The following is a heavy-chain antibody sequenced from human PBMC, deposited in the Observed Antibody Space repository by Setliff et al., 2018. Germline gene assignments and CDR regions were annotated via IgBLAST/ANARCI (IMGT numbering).Heavy chain of an antibody. J-gene: IGHJ6*03. CDR3: ARALASGSYYGQSPYYMDV. D-gene: IGHD3-10*01. V-gene: IGHV4-4*08. CDR2: ISPGRSI. CDR1: GGSISNFY. Sequence: PSETLSLTCSVSGGSISNFYWSWIRQPPGKGLEWIGSISPGRSINYNPSLRSRVTISGDTSKNQISLNLSSGTAADTAVYYCARALASGSYYGQSPYYMDVWGKGTTVTVSS.